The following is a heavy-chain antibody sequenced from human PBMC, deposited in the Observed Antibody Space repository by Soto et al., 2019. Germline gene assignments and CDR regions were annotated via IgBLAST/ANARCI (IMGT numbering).Heavy chain of an antibody. V-gene: IGHV4-61*01. CDR1: GGSFKSGSYS. CDR2: VYHTGRT. J-gene: IGHJ4*02. CDR3: ARDLAYFDS. Sequence: LSLTCTVSGGSFKSGSYSWSWIRQPPGKGLEWIGYVYHTGRTSYNPSLKSRVSISMDTSKNQFSLNLDSVTAADTAVYFCARDLAYFDSWGQGTLGTFSS.